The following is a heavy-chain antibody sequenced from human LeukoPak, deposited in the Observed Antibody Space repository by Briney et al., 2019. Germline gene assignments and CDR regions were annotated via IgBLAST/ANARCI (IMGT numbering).Heavy chain of an antibody. CDR1: GLTVSSNY. CDR2: IYTGGST. Sequence: GGSLRLSCAASGLTVSSNYMNWVRQAPGKGLEWVSVIYTGGSTDYADSVKGRFTISRDNSKNTLYLQMNSLRAEDTAVYYCAKYTNSYYYYGMDVWGQGTTVTVSS. V-gene: IGHV3-66*01. D-gene: IGHD2-2*02. CDR3: AKYTNSYYYYGMDV. J-gene: IGHJ6*02.